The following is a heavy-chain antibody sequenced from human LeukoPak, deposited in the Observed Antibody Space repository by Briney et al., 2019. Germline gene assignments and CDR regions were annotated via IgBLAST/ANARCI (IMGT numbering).Heavy chain of an antibody. CDR3: ARDLHYCVPLLL. J-gene: IGHJ6*02. V-gene: IGHV3-23*01. CDR2: IGSDNKP. D-gene: IGHD4-17*01. CDR1: GFTFSAYA. Sequence: GGSLRLSCEASGFTFSAYAMTWVRQAPGKGLERASSIGSDNKPHYSESVKGRFAISRDNSKSMLFLQLNSLRAEDTALYYCARDLHYCVPLLLWGQGTTVTVSS.